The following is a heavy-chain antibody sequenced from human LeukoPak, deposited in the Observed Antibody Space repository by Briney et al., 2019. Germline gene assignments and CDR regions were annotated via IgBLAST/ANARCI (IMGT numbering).Heavy chain of an antibody. Sequence: GGSLRLSCAASGLTFSSYGMHWVRQAPGKGLEWVSYISDTGATIYYADSVKGRFTVSRDNAKNSLYLQMNSLRAEDTAIYYCATFYDSSGRDYWGQGTLVTVSS. D-gene: IGHD3-22*01. V-gene: IGHV3-48*03. CDR3: ATFYDSSGRDY. CDR1: GLTFSSYG. CDR2: ISDTGATI. J-gene: IGHJ4*02.